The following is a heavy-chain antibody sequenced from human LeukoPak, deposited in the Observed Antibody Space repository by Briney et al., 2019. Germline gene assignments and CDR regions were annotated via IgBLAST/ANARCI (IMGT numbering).Heavy chain of an antibody. CDR2: IGSSGSTV. J-gene: IGHJ6*03. CDR1: GFTFSAYE. D-gene: IGHD2-15*01. CDR3: ARAVAYMDV. Sequence: GGSLRLPCAASGFTFSAYEMNWVRQAPGKGLEWVSYIGSSGSTVYYADSVKGRFTISRDNAKNSLYMQMESLRDEDTAIYYCARAVAYMDVWGKGTTVTISS. V-gene: IGHV3-48*03.